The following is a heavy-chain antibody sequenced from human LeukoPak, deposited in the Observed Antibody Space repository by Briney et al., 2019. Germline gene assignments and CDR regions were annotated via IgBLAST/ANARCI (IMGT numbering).Heavy chain of an antibody. J-gene: IGHJ4*02. CDR1: GGSISSGGYS. CDR2: IYHSGST. V-gene: IGHV4-30-2*01. Sequence: SETLSLTCAVSGGSISSGGYSWSWIRQPPGKGLEWIGYIYHSGSTYYNPSLKSRVTISVDRSKNQFSLKLSSVTAADTAVYYCARDRDGYNSDYWSQGTLVTVSS. CDR3: ARDRDGYNSDY. D-gene: IGHD5-24*01.